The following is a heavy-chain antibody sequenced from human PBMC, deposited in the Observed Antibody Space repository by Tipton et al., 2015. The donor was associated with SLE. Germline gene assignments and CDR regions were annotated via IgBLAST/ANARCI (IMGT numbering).Heavy chain of an antibody. J-gene: IGHJ3*01. D-gene: IGHD4-17*01. V-gene: IGHV5-51*03. CDR1: GYKFHAYW. CDR2: IYPADSDT. CDR3: ARLPVTTHDAFDF. Sequence: QLVQSGAEVKKPGESLKISCQGSGYKFHAYWIAWVRQMPGKGLEWMGIIYPADSDTRYSPSFQGQVTISADRSISTAYLQWSSLKASDTAIYYCARLPVTTHDAFDFWGQGTTVTVSS.